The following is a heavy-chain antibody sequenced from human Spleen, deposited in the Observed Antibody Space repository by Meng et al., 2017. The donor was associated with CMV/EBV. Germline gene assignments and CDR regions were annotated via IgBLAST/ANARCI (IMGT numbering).Heavy chain of an antibody. J-gene: IGHJ4*02. V-gene: IGHV3-30*04. CDR2: TSYDGSTK. CDR1: GFTFSRFA. D-gene: IGHD5-24*01. Sequence: GESLKISCAASGFTFSRFAMHWVRQAPGEGLEWVAVTSYDGSTKHYAGSVRGRFTISRDNSKNTVNLQMNSLRTEDTAVYYCARDPEEMATIYAFDYWGQGTLVTVSS. CDR3: ARDPEEMATIYAFDY.